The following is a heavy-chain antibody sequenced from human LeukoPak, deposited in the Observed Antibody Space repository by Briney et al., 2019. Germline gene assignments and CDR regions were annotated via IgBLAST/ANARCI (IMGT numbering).Heavy chain of an antibody. J-gene: IGHJ4*02. CDR1: GASIRRTGYH. V-gene: IGHV4-39*07. CDR2: ISYSGST. CDR3: AKFAETAGGF. D-gene: IGHD6-13*01. Sequence: PSETLSLTCTVSGASIRRTGYHWGWIRQPPGKALEWIGSISYSGSTHYNPSLKSRVTISVDTSKNQFSLRLTSVTAADTAVYYCAKFAETAGGFWGRGILVTVSS.